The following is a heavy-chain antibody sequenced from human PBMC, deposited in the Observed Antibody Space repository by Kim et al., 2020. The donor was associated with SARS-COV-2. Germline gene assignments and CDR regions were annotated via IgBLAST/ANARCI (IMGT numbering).Heavy chain of an antibody. V-gene: IGHV4-59*08. CDR1: GGSISSYY. CDR2: IYYSGST. D-gene: IGHD3-22*01. CDR3: ARYSSAYYGTDY. J-gene: IGHJ4*02. Sequence: SETLSLTCTVSGGSISSYYWSWIRQPPGKGLEWIGYIYYSGSTNYNPSLKSRVTISIDTSKNQFSLKLSSVTAADTAVYYCARYSSAYYGTDYWGQGTLVTVSS.